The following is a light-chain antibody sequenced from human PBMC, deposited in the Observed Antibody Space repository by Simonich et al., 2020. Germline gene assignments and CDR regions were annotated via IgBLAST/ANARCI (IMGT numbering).Light chain of an antibody. Sequence: QSALTQPASVSGSPGQSITISCTGTSSDVGSYNLVSWYQQHPGKAPKLMIYEGRKRPSGVSNRFSGSKSGNTASLTISGLQAEDEADYYCCSYAGSNLWVFGGGTKLTVL. CDR3: CSYAGSNLWV. CDR1: SSDVGSYNL. CDR2: EGR. J-gene: IGLJ3*02. V-gene: IGLV2-23*01.